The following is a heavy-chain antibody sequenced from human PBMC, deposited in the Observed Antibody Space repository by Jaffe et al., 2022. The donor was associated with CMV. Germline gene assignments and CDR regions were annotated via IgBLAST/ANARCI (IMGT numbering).Heavy chain of an antibody. V-gene: IGHV4-4*07. CDR3: AREGGDGYCSGGSCYSPYDY. CDR1: GGSISSYY. D-gene: IGHD2-15*01. Sequence: QVQLQESGPGLVKPSETLSLTCTVSGGSISSYYWSWIRQPAGKGLEWIGRIYTSGSTNYNPSLQSRVTMSVDTSKKQFSLRLSSVTAADTAVYYCAREGGDGYCSGGSCYSPYDYWGQGTLVTVSS. CDR2: IYTSGST. J-gene: IGHJ4*02.